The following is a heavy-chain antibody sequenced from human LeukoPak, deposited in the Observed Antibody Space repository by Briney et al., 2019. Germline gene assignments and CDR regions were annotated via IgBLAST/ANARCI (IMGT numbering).Heavy chain of an antibody. CDR2: IYSGGST. CDR1: GFTFSSYA. V-gene: IGHV3-66*01. D-gene: IGHD5-18*01. Sequence: GGSLRLSCAAPGFTFSSYAMSWVRQAPGKGLEWVSVIYSGGSTYYADSVKGRFTISRDNSKNTLYLQMNSLRAEDTAVYYCATLRGGYSYVQHWGQGTLVTVSS. CDR3: ATLRGGYSYVQH. J-gene: IGHJ1*01.